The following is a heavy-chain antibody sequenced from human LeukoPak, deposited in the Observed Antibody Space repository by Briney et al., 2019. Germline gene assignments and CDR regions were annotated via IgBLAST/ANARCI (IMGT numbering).Heavy chain of an antibody. CDR2: IKEDGSEK. Sequence: PGGSLRLSCAASGFTFSNNWMSWVRQAPGKGLEWVGNIKEDGSEKYYVDSVKGLFTISRDNAKNSLYLQMNNLRTEDTAVYYCARDVASRTADYWGQGTLVTVSS. V-gene: IGHV3-7*01. J-gene: IGHJ4*02. CDR3: ARDVASRTADY. D-gene: IGHD6-6*01. CDR1: GFTFSNNW.